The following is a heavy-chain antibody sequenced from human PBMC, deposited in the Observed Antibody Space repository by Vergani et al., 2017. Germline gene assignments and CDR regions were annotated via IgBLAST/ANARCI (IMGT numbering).Heavy chain of an antibody. J-gene: IGHJ6*02. CDR3: AKANPRNSGYDYLYYNHAMDV. D-gene: IGHD5-12*01. CDR1: GFTFNQYA. V-gene: IGHV3-23*01. Sequence: EVQLLESGGDLVQPGGSLRLSCAASGFTFNQYAMNWVRQAPGKGLEWVSGISGSGGSTYYAGSVKGRFTISRDSSKNTLYLQMNSLSAGDTAVYYCAKANPRNSGYDYLYYNHAMDVWGQGTTVTVSS. CDR2: ISGSGGST.